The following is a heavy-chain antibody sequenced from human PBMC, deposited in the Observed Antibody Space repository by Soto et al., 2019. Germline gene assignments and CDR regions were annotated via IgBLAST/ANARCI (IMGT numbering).Heavy chain of an antibody. CDR1: GFTVSSKY. V-gene: IGHV3-66*01. Sequence: EVHLVESGGGLVQPGGSLRLSCAASGFTVSSKYMSWVRQAPGKGLEWVSLIQSGGPTYYADSVKGRFTISRDTSENTVHRQMDSLRAEDTAVYYCARDDVLCDGGRCYGVPLDVWGKGTRVSVSS. CDR2: IQSGGPT. J-gene: IGHJ6*04. CDR3: ARDDVLCDGGRCYGVPLDV. D-gene: IGHD2-15*01.